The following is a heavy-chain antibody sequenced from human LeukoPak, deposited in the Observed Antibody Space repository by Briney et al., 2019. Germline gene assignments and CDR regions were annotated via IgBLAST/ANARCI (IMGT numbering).Heavy chain of an antibody. CDR3: ARGGSGWCIDN. J-gene: IGHJ4*02. D-gene: IGHD6-19*01. CDR1: GYTFTSYG. Sequence: ASVTVSCKASGYTFTSYGISWVRQAPGQGLEWMGWISAHNGDTNYAQKLQGRVTMTTDTSTSTAYMELKSLRSDDTAVYYCARGGSGWCIDNWGQGTLVTVSS. CDR2: ISAHNGDT. V-gene: IGHV1-18*01.